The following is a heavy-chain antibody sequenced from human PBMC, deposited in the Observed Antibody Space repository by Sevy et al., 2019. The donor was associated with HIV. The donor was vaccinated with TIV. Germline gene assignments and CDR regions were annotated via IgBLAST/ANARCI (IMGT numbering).Heavy chain of an antibody. CDR2: INEDGSGK. CDR1: GFTCTRYW. Sequence: GGSLRLSCVASGFTCTRYWMNWVRQAPGKGLEWVANINEDGSGKYYVDSVKGRFTISRDNAKNSLSLQMNSLRAEDTALYYCARDVAAGDYWGQGTLVTVSS. J-gene: IGHJ4*02. D-gene: IGHD2-21*01. CDR3: ARDVAAGDY. V-gene: IGHV3-7*01.